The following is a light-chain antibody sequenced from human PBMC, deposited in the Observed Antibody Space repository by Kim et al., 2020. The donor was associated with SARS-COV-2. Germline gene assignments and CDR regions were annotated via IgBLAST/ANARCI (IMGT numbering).Light chain of an antibody. Sequence: GQRVTISCSGTNSNIGNNPVSWYQQLPGPAPKLLIYGNDERPSRVPDRFSGSKSGTSASLAISGLQSDDEADYYCAAWDDTLNGRMFGGGTQLTVL. CDR1: NSNIGNNP. CDR3: AAWDDTLNGRM. J-gene: IGLJ3*02. CDR2: GND. V-gene: IGLV1-44*01.